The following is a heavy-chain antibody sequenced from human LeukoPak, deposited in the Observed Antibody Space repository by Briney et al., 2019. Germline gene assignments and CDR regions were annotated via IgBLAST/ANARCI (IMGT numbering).Heavy chain of an antibody. Sequence: GGSLRLSCAASGFTFSTYAVNWVRQAPGKGLEWVSTISGSGDSTYYADSVKGRFTISRDNSKNTLYLQMNSLRAEDTAVYYCAKRIAARPVYYYYGMDVWGQGTTVTVSS. CDR1: GFTFSTYA. V-gene: IGHV3-23*01. J-gene: IGHJ6*02. D-gene: IGHD6-6*01. CDR3: AKRIAARPVYYYYGMDV. CDR2: ISGSGDST.